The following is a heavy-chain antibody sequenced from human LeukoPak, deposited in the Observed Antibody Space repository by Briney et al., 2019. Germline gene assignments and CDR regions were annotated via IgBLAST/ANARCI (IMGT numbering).Heavy chain of an antibody. D-gene: IGHD6-19*01. Sequence: PGGTLRLSCAASGFTFSDYYMSCIRQAPGEGLEWVSYISSSSSYTNYADSVKVRFTISRDNAKNSLYLQMNSLRAENTAVYYSARDQSSGWSDFDYCGQGTLVTVSS. CDR1: GFTFSDYY. V-gene: IGHV3-11*06. CDR3: ARDQSSGWSDFDY. J-gene: IGHJ4*02. CDR2: ISSSSSYT.